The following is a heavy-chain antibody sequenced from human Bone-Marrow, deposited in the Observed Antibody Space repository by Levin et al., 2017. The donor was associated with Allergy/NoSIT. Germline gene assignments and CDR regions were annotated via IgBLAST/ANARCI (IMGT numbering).Heavy chain of an antibody. V-gene: IGHV4-61*09. J-gene: IGHJ3*02. CDR1: GGSMSSGRSY. D-gene: IGHD6-19*01. Sequence: SQTLSLTCTVSGGSMSSGRSYWSWIRQPAGKGLEWIGHIQTNGITNYSPSLKSRLTISLDTSKNQFSLKLNSVTAADTAVYYCASAQWLAPFDIWGQGTMVNVSP. CDR3: ASAQWLAPFDI. CDR2: IQTNGIT.